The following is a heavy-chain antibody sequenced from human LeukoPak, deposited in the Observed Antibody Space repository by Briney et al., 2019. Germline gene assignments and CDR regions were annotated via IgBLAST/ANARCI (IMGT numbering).Heavy chain of an antibody. CDR1: GFTFSGSA. Sequence: PGGSLRLSCAASGFTFSGSAMHWARQASGKGLEWVGRIRSKANSYATAYAASVKGRFTISRDDSKHTAYLQMNSLKTEDTAVYYCTRHEPVDTAMVTDYWGQGTLVTVSS. CDR3: TRHEPVDTAMVTDY. CDR2: IRSKANSYAT. D-gene: IGHD5-18*01. V-gene: IGHV3-73*01. J-gene: IGHJ4*02.